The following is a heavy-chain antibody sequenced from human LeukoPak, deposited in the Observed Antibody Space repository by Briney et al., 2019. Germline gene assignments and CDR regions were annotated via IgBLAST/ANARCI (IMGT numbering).Heavy chain of an antibody. CDR2: ISGSGGST. D-gene: IGHD2-15*01. CDR1: GFTFSSYA. J-gene: IGHJ4*02. Sequence: GGPLRLSCAASGFTFSSYAMSWVRQAPGKGLEWVSAISGSGGSTYYADSVKGRFTISRDNSKNTLYLQMNSLRAEDTAVYYCAKAVKAGKIVVVVAADYWGQGTLVTVSS. CDR3: AKAVKAGKIVVVVAADY. V-gene: IGHV3-23*01.